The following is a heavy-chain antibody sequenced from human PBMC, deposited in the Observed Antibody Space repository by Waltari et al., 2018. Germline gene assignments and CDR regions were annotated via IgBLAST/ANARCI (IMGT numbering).Heavy chain of an antibody. J-gene: IGHJ4*02. V-gene: IGHV1-2*02. CDR1: GYTFTDYF. D-gene: IGHD7-27*01. CDR2: INPNSGVT. CDR3: AAVIRPGRTLPWGY. Sequence: QVQLVQSGAEVKNPGASVEVSCKASGYTFTDYFINRVRQAPGQGLEWMGWINPNSGVTKYAQSFQGRVTMTRVTSINTVYMELSILRSDDTALYYCAAVIRPGRTLPWGYWGQGTLVTVSS.